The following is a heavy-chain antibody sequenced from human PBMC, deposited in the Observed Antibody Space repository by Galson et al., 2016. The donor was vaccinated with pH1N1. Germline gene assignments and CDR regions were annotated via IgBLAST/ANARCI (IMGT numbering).Heavy chain of an antibody. CDR3: AREDYYDTDLSDWYFDL. D-gene: IGHD3-22*01. CDR1: GGTFGSYG. Sequence: SVKVSCKASGGTFGSYGINWVRQAPGQGLEWMGGIFPIFNTAKYAQNFQGRVTITADESTTTAYMELSSLRSEDTAVYFCAREDYYDTDLSDWYFDLWGRGTLLTASS. CDR2: IFPIFNTA. V-gene: IGHV1-69*13. J-gene: IGHJ2*01.